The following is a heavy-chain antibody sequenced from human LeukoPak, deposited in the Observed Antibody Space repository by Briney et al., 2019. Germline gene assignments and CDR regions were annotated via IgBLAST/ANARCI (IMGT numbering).Heavy chain of an antibody. CDR2: ISGSGGDT. Sequence: QSGGSLRLSCAASGFTFSSYAMNCVRQAPGKGLEWVSVISGSGGDTYYADSVKGRVTMSRDNSKNTRYLQMNSLRAEDTAVYYCAKGIAVVSWGQGTLVTVSS. D-gene: IGHD3-22*01. CDR3: AKGIAVVS. J-gene: IGHJ5*02. CDR1: GFTFSSYA. V-gene: IGHV3-23*01.